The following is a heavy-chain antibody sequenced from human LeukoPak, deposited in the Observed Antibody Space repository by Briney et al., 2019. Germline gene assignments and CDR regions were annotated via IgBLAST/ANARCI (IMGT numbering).Heavy chain of an antibody. D-gene: IGHD4-17*01. CDR3: AKGGTYGDHRGFFFDY. CDR1: GFTFSSYS. J-gene: IGHJ4*02. V-gene: IGHV3-21*01. CDR2: ISSSSSYI. Sequence: KAGGSLRLSCAASGFTFSSYSMNWVRQAPGKGLEWVSSISSSSSYIYYADSVKGRFTISRDNAKNSLYLQMNSLRAEDTAVYYCAKGGTYGDHRGFFFDYWGQGTLVTVSS.